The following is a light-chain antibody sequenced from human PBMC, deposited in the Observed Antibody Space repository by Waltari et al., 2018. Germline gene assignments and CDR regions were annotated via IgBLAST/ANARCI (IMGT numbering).Light chain of an antibody. CDR1: QSLLHLNGNTY. Sequence: DVVLTQSPLSLPITPGQPASMTCRSSQSLLHLNGNTYLSWFLQKPGQPPRRLISKVSNRDSGVPDRFSGSGAGTDFTLTISRVETEDVGIYYCMQGTHFPFTFGPGTK. CDR2: KVS. CDR3: MQGTHFPFT. V-gene: IGKV2-30*02. J-gene: IGKJ3*01.